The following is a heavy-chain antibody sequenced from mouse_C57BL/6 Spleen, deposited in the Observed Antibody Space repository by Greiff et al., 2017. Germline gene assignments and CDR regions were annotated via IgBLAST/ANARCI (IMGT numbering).Heavy chain of an antibody. D-gene: IGHD2-4*01. CDR1: GFSLTSYG. J-gene: IGHJ2*01. CDR3: ARNWRYDYDEGAYYFDY. V-gene: IGHV2-2*01. CDR2: IWSGGST. Sequence: QVQLKESGPGLVQPSQSLSITCTVSGFSLTSYGVHWVRQSPGKGLEWLGVIWSGGSTDYNAAFISRLSISKDNSKSQVFFKMNSLQADDTAIYYCARNWRYDYDEGAYYFDYWGQGTTLTVSS.